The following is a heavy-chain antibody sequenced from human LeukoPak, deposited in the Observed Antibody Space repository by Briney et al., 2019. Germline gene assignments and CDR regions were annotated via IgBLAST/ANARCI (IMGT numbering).Heavy chain of an antibody. D-gene: IGHD3-22*01. CDR3: ARGDYYDSSGYPTHFDY. CDR2: INPNSGGT. CDR1: GYTVTGYY. J-gene: IGHJ4*02. Sequence: ASVKVSCKASGYTVTGYYMHWVRQAPGQGLEWMGWINPNSGGTNYAQKFQGRVTMTRDTSISTAYMELSRLRSDDTAVYYCARGDYYDSSGYPTHFDYWGQGTLVTVSS. V-gene: IGHV1-2*02.